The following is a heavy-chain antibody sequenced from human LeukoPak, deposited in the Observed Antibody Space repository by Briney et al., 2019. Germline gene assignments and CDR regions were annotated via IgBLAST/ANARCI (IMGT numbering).Heavy chain of an antibody. V-gene: IGHV1-2*02. J-gene: IGHJ4*02. CDR3: ARGEELWFDY. CDR2: INPDTGGA. CDR1: VYTFTSYY. D-gene: IGHD5-18*01. Sequence: GASVNVSCKASVYTFTSYYIHWVRQAPGQGLEWVGLINPDTGGAKYAQKFQGRVTMTRDTSISTAYMELSRLTSDDTGVYFCARGEELWFDYWGQGTLVTVSS.